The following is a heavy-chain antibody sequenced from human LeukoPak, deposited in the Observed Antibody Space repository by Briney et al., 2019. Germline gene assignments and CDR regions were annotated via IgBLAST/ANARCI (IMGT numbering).Heavy chain of an antibody. CDR2: ISGSGGST. J-gene: IGHJ4*02. V-gene: IGHV3-23*01. D-gene: IGHD3-22*01. CDR3: AKDLPDYYDSSGYYYD. CDR1: GFTFSSDA. Sequence: GRSLRLSCAPSGFTFSSDAISWVRQAPGDGLGWGSAISGSGGSTYYADSVKGRFTISRDNSKNTLYLQMNSLRAEDTAVYYCAKDLPDYYDSSGYYYDWGQGTLVTVSS.